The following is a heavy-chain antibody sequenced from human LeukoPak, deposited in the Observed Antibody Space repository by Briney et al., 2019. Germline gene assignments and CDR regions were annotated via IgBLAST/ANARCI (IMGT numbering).Heavy chain of an antibody. CDR3: ARATKMQQLAHLYFDY. CDR2: IYTSGST. V-gene: IGHV4-61*02. CDR1: GGSISSGGYS. Sequence: SETLSLTCAVSGGSISSGGYSWSWIRQPAGKGLEWIGRIYTSGSTNYNPSLKSRVTISVDTSKNQFSLKLSSVTAADTAVYYCARATKMQQLAHLYFDYWGQGTLVTVSS. J-gene: IGHJ4*02. D-gene: IGHD6-13*01.